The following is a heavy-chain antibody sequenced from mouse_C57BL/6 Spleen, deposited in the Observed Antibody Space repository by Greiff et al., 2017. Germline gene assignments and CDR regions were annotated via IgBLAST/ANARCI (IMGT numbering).Heavy chain of an antibody. V-gene: IGHV5-16*01. J-gene: IGHJ3*01. D-gene: IGHD2-4*01. CDR2: INYDGSST. CDR3: AREGGRLREDWFAY. Sequence: EVQVVESEGGLVQPGSSMKLSCTASGFTFSDYYMAWVRQVPEKGLEWVANINYDGSSTYYLDSLKSRFIISRDNAKNLLYLQMSSLKSEDTATYYCAREGGRLREDWFAYWGQGTLVTVSA. CDR1: GFTFSDYY.